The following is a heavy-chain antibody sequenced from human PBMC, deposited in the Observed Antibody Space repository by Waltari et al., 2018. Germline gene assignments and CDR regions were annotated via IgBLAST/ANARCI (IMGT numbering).Heavy chain of an antibody. CDR2: MNPDSGNT. CDR1: GYSFTSFE. CDR3: AREFYYSDAFTGV. J-gene: IGHJ4*02. D-gene: IGHD4-17*01. V-gene: IGHV1-8*01. Sequence: VQLVQSGAEVKKPGASVKVSCKASGYSFTSFEIYWVRQAAGQGREWMGWMNPDSGNTGYAEKFQGRVTMTRDTPISTAYMELSSLRSEDTAVYYCAREFYYSDAFTGVWGQGTLVTVSS.